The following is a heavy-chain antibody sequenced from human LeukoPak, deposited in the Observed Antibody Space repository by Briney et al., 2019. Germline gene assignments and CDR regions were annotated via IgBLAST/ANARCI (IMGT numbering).Heavy chain of an antibody. CDR1: GYTFTSYY. CDR3: AKAVAGTNFDY. CDR2: INPSGGST. J-gene: IGHJ4*02. V-gene: IGHV1-46*01. D-gene: IGHD6-19*01. Sequence: GASVKVSCKASGYTFTSYYMHWVRQAPGQGLEWMGIINPSGGSTSYAQKFQGRVTMTRDTSTSTVYMELSSLRSEDTAVYYCAKAVAGTNFDYWGQGTLVTVSS.